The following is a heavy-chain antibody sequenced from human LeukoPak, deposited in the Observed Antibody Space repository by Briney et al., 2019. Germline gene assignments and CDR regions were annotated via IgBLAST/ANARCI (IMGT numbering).Heavy chain of an antibody. D-gene: IGHD2-15*01. Sequence: EASVKVSCKASGGTFSSYAISWVRQAPGQGLEWMGRIIPILGIANYAQKFQGRVTITADKSTSTAYMELSSLRSEDTAVYYCQMVVAAQTPDYWGQGTLVTVSS. J-gene: IGHJ4*02. CDR2: IIPILGIA. V-gene: IGHV1-69*04. CDR3: QMVVAAQTPDY. CDR1: GGTFSSYA.